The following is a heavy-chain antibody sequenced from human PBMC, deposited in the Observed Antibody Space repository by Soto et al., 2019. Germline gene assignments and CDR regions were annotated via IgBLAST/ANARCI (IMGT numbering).Heavy chain of an antibody. J-gene: IGHJ4*02. CDR2: IIHILGIA. CDR1: GGTFSSYT. V-gene: IGHV1-69*02. CDR3: ARGGGIAAAGTPPDY. D-gene: IGHD6-13*01. Sequence: QVQLVQSGAEVKKPGSSVKVSCNASGGTFSSYTISWVRQAPGQGLEGMGRIIHILGIANYAQKFQGRVTITADKSTSTAYMELSSLRSEDTAVYYCARGGGIAAAGTPPDYWGQGTLVTVSS.